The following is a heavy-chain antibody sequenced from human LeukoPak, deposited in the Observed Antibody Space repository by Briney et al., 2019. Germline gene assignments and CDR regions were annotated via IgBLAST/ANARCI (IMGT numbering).Heavy chain of an antibody. CDR3: GHSWRFGEILNWFDP. Sequence: CGPTLMKPTQTLTLTCSFSGFSLSTGGVGVGWIRQPPGKALEWLALIYWNDGKRYSPSLKSRLTITSDTSKNQVVLTMSNLVPVDKATYYCGHSWRFGEILNWFDPWGQGTLVTVSS. J-gene: IGHJ5*02. V-gene: IGHV2-5*01. CDR2: IYWNDGK. D-gene: IGHD3-10*01. CDR1: GFSLSTGGVG.